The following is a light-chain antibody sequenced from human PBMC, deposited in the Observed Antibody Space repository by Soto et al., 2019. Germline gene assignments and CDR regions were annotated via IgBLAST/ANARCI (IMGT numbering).Light chain of an antibody. Sequence: EIVLTQSPGTLSLSPGERATLSCRASQSVSSSYLAWSQQKPGQAPRLLIYGASSRATGIPDRFSGSGSGTDFTLTISRLEPEDFAVYFCHQYGSSPWTFGQETKVEV. CDR3: HQYGSSPWT. V-gene: IGKV3-20*01. CDR2: GAS. J-gene: IGKJ1*01. CDR1: QSVSSSY.